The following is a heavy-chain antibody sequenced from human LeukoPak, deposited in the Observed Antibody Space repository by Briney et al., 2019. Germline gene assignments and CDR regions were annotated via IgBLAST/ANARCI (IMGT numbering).Heavy chain of an antibody. CDR3: ARRRAVAAGGGGAFQI. CDR2: IYPDDSDT. Sequence: GESLKISCKGSGYSFTTYWIGWVRQMPGKGLEWMGIIYPDDSDTRYSPSFQGQVTFSADKSISTAYLQRSSLKASDTAVYYCARRRAVAAGGGGAFQIWGQGTMVTVSS. V-gene: IGHV5-51*01. J-gene: IGHJ3*02. CDR1: GYSFTTYW. D-gene: IGHD6-19*01.